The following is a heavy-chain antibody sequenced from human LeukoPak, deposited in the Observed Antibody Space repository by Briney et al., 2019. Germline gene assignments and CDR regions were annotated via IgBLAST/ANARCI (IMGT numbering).Heavy chain of an antibody. Sequence: PGGSLRLSCAASGFTFSSYNMNWVRQAPGKGLEWVAVIWYDGSNKYYADSVKGRFTISRDNSKNTLYLQMNSLRAEDTAVYYCARDPIDYGDRFDYWGQGTLVTVSS. CDR1: GFTFSSYN. D-gene: IGHD4-17*01. CDR3: ARDPIDYGDRFDY. J-gene: IGHJ4*02. CDR2: IWYDGSNK. V-gene: IGHV3-33*08.